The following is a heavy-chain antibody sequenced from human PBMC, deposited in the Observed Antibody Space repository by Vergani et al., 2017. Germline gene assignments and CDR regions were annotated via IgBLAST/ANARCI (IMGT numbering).Heavy chain of an antibody. CDR1: GGSFSGYY. J-gene: IGHJ1*01. Sequence: QVQLQQWGAGLLKPSETLSLTCAVYGGSFSGYYWSWIRQPPGKGLEWIGEINHSGSTNYNPTLKSRVTISVDTSKNQFSLKLSSVTAADTAVYYCARGGAHIAAAGTFHHERDFQHWGQGTLVTVSS. V-gene: IGHV4-34*01. D-gene: IGHD6-13*01. CDR2: INHSGST. CDR3: ARGGAHIAAAGTFHHERDFQH.